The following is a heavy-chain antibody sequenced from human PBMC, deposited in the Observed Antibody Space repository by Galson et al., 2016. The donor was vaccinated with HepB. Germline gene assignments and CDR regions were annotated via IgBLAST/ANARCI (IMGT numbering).Heavy chain of an antibody. CDR1: EFTASSNY. J-gene: IGHJ4*02. Sequence: SLRLSCAAYEFTASSNYLNWIRQAPGKGLEWVSAIYSGGSTHYEDSVMGRFTISGDNSETTVYLELKSLRAEDTAVYYCARALSGWDGFDNWGQGTLVIVSS. CDR2: IYSGGST. CDR3: ARALSGWDGFDN. D-gene: IGHD6-19*01. V-gene: IGHV3-53*01.